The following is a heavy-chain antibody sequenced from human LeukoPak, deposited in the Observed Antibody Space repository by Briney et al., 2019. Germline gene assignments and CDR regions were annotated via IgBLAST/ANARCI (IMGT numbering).Heavy chain of an antibody. CDR2: IYPGDSDT. V-gene: IGHV5-51*01. Sequence: ETLSLTCAVYGDSFSGYYRGWIRQPPGKGLEWMGIIYPGDSDTRYSPSFQGQVTISADKSISTAYLQWSSLKASDTAMYYCARGLGGSSDAFDIWGQGTMVTVSS. CDR3: ARGLGGSSDAFDI. CDR1: GDSFSGYY. D-gene: IGHD6-6*01. J-gene: IGHJ3*02.